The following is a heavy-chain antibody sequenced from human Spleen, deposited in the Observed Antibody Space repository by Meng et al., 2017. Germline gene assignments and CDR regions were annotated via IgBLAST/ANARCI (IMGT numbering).Heavy chain of an antibody. J-gene: IGHJ6*02. CDR3: ATLYDYVWGSYRARGEYYYGMDV. CDR2: ISSSGSYI. CDR1: GFTFSTYS. V-gene: IGHV3-21*01. D-gene: IGHD3-16*02. Sequence: GESLKISCDASGFTFSTYSMNWVRQAPGKGLEWVSSISSSGSYIYYADSVKGRFTISRDNAKNSLYLQMNSLRAEDTAVYYCATLYDYVWGSYRARGEYYYGMDVWGQGTTVTVSS.